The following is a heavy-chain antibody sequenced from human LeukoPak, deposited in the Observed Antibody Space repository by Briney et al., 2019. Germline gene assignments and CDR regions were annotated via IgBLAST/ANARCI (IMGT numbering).Heavy chain of an antibody. CDR3: ARVEGYCSGGSCYLDY. CDR1: GGTFSSCA. V-gene: IGHV1-69*06. J-gene: IGHJ4*02. CDR2: IIPIFGTA. D-gene: IGHD2-15*01. Sequence: SVKVSCKASGGTFSSCAISWVRQAPGQGLEWMGGIIPIFGTANYAQKFQGRVTITADKSTSTAYMELSSLRSEDTAVYYCARVEGYCSGGSCYLDYWGQGTLVTVSS.